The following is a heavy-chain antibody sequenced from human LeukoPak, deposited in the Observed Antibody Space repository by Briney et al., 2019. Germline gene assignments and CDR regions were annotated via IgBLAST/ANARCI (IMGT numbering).Heavy chain of an antibody. Sequence: PGGSLRLSCAASGFTFSSYGMHWVRQAPGKGLEWVAFIRYDGSNKYYADSVKGRFTISRDNSKNTLYLQMNSLRAEDTAVYYCAKEKISYSGSSGQGYWGQGTLVTVSS. CDR3: AKEKISYSGSSGQGY. CDR2: IRYDGSNK. J-gene: IGHJ4*02. D-gene: IGHD6-6*01. CDR1: GFTFSSYG. V-gene: IGHV3-30*02.